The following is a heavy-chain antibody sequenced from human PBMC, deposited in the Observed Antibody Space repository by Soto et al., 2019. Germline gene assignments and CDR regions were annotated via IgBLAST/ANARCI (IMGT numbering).Heavy chain of an antibody. J-gene: IGHJ6*02. CDR2: IYYRGST. Sequence: SKTLSLTCTVSGGSISSHYWSCVRQAPGKGLEWIGHIYYRGSTTYNPSLRSRSTIPVDTSNNQFSLKLSSVTTADTAVYYCARDGREASGMDVWGQGTKVTVSS. CDR3: ARDGREASGMDV. D-gene: IGHD1-26*01. CDR1: GGSISSHY. V-gene: IGHV4-59*11.